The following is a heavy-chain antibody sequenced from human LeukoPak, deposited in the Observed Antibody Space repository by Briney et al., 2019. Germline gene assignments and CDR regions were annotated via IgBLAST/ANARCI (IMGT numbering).Heavy chain of an antibody. Sequence: GGSLRLSCAASGFTFSSYWMHWARQAPGKGLVWVSRINSDGSSTSYADSVKGRFTISRDNAKNTLYLQMNSLRAEDTAVYYCARGTVGENWFDPWGQGTLVTVSS. J-gene: IGHJ5*02. V-gene: IGHV3-74*01. D-gene: IGHD3-3*01. CDR2: INSDGSST. CDR3: ARGTVGENWFDP. CDR1: GFTFSSYW.